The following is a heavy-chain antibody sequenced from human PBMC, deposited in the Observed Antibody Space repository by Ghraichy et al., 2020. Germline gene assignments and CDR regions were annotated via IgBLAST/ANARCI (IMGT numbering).Heavy chain of an antibody. CDR3: AKSTVTTVLNYYGMDV. D-gene: IGHD4-11*01. CDR1: GFTFSSYA. V-gene: IGHV3-23*01. J-gene: IGHJ6*02. CDR2: ISGSGGST. Sequence: GGSLRLSCAASGFTFSSYAMSWVRQAPGKGLEWVSAISGSGGSTYYADSVKGRFTISRDNSKNTLYLQMNSLRAEDTAVYYCAKSTVTTVLNYYGMDVWGQGTTVTVSS.